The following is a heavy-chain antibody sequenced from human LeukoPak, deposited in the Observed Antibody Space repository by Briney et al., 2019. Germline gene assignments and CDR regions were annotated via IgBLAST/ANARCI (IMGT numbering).Heavy chain of an antibody. D-gene: IGHD3-10*01. V-gene: IGHV1-69*04. Sequence: ASVKVSCKASGGTFSSYAISWVRQAPGQGLEWMGRIIPILGIANYAQKFQGRVTITADKSTSTAYMELSSLRAEDTAAYFCAKSRGAIITYSFDYWGQGTLVTVSS. CDR1: GGTFSSYA. CDR3: AKSRGAIITYSFDY. CDR2: IIPILGIA. J-gene: IGHJ4*02.